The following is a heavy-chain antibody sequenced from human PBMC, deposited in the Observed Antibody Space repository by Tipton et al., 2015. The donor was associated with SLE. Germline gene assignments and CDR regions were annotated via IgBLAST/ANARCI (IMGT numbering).Heavy chain of an antibody. CDR1: GGSIHSTSYY. CDR3: ATSYDTSGVDY. Sequence: TLSLTCTVHGGSIHSTSYYWGWIRQPPGKGLEWIGSIYYSGTTYYNPSLKSRVTISVDTSKNQFSLKLSSVTAADTAVYYCATSYDTSGVDYWGQGTLVTVSS. D-gene: IGHD3-22*01. V-gene: IGHV4-39*01. J-gene: IGHJ4*02. CDR2: IYYSGTT.